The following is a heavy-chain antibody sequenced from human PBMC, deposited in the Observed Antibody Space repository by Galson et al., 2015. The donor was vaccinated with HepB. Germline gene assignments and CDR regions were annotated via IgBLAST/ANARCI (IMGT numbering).Heavy chain of an antibody. CDR1: GYTFTSYG. Sequence: SVKVSCKASGYTFTSYGISWVRQAPGQGLEWMGWISAYNGNTNYAQKLQGRVTMTTDTSTSTAYMELRGLRSDDTAVYYCARDPQGSSSWVYYYYYYYMDVWGKGTTVTVSS. D-gene: IGHD6-13*01. CDR2: ISAYNGNT. CDR3: ARDPQGSSSWVYYYYYYYMDV. V-gene: IGHV1-18*01. J-gene: IGHJ6*03.